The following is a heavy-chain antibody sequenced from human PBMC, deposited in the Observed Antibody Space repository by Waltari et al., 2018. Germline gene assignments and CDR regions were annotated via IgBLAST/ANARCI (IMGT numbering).Heavy chain of an antibody. D-gene: IGHD6-13*01. J-gene: IGHJ4*02. Sequence: QVQLVQSGAEVKKPGASVKVSCKASGYTFTGYYMHWVRPAPGQGLEWMGRINPNSGGTNDAQKFQGRVTRTRDTSISTAYMELSRLRSDDTAVYYCAVSGIAETYYFDYWGQGTLVTVSS. CDR2: INPNSGGT. CDR3: AVSGIAETYYFDY. V-gene: IGHV1-2*06. CDR1: GYTFTGYY.